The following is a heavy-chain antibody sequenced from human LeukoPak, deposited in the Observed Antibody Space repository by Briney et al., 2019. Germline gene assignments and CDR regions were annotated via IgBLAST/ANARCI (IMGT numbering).Heavy chain of an antibody. CDR1: GFTFSGYW. J-gene: IGHJ4*02. Sequence: GGSLRLSCAASGFTFSGYWMSWVRQPPGKGLEWVANIIQDGSEESYVDSVKGRFTISRDNAKKSLYLQINSLGVEDTAVYYCATGGGDYWGQGTLVTVSS. CDR2: IIQDGSEE. V-gene: IGHV3-7*01. CDR3: ATGGGDY.